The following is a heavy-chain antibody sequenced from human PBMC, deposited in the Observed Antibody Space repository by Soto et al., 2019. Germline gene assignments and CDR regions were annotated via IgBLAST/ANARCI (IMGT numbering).Heavy chain of an antibody. V-gene: IGHV3-11*06. Sequence: GGALRLSCAGSGFPFSDYYMSLIRQSPGKGLEWVSYISISSSYTNYADSVKGRFTISRDNAKNSLYLQMNSLRAEDTAVYYCARDSYYDFWSGYAPTFDYWAQGTLVTLSS. CDR1: GFPFSDYY. CDR3: ARDSYYDFWSGYAPTFDY. CDR2: ISISSSYT. D-gene: IGHD3-3*01. J-gene: IGHJ4*02.